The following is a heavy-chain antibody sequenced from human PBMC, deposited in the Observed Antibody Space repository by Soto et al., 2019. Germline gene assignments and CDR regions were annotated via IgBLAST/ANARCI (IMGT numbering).Heavy chain of an antibody. J-gene: IGHJ6*03. V-gene: IGHV3-7*01. D-gene: IGHD5-12*01. CDR2: IKQDGSEK. CDR3: ASHLHSGYDERYYYYYYMDV. CDR1: VFPFSSYW. Sequence: GGSLRLSCAASVFPFSSYWMSWVRQAPGKGLEWVANIKQDGSEKYYVDSVKGRFTISRDNAKNSLYLQMNSLRAEDTAVYYCASHLHSGYDERYYYYYYMDVWGKGTTVTVSS.